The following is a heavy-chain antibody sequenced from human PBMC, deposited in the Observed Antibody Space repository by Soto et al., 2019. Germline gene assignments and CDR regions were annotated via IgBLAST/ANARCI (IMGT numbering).Heavy chain of an antibody. V-gene: IGHV4-59*01. Sequence: SETLSLTCTVSGGSISSYYWSWIRQPPGKGLEWIGYIYYSGSTSYNPSLKSRVTISVDTSKNQFSLKLSSVTAADTAVYYCARDPGYSWGADAFDIWGQGTMVTVSS. D-gene: IGHD5-18*01. CDR2: IYYSGST. J-gene: IGHJ3*02. CDR1: GGSISSYY. CDR3: ARDPGYSWGADAFDI.